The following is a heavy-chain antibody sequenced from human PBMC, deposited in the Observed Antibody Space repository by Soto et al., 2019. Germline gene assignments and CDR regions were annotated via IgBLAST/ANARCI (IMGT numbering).Heavy chain of an antibody. D-gene: IGHD5-12*01. Sequence: QVQLVQSGAEVKKPGSSVTVSCKASGGTFSSYTISWVRQAPGQGLEWMGGIIPIFGTVNYAQKFQGRVTITADESTNTAYMELSSLRSEDTAVYYRARGNHRWLQLWYFDLWGRGTLVTVSS. CDR3: ARGNHRWLQLWYFDL. J-gene: IGHJ2*01. V-gene: IGHV1-69*12. CDR2: IIPIFGTV. CDR1: GGTFSSYT.